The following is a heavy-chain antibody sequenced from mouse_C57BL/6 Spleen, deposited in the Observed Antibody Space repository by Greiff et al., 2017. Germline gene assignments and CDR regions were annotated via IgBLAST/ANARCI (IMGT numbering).Heavy chain of an antibody. CDR3: ARDQSNPFAY. D-gene: IGHD2-5*01. CDR1: GYSITSGYY. J-gene: IGHJ3*01. CDR2: ISYDGSN. Sequence: EVQVVESGPGLVKPSQSLSLTCSVTGYSITSGYYWNWIRQFPGNKLEWMGYISYDGSNNYNPSLKNRISITRDTSKNQFFLKLNSVTTEDTATYYCARDQSNPFAYWGQGTLVTVSA. V-gene: IGHV3-6*01.